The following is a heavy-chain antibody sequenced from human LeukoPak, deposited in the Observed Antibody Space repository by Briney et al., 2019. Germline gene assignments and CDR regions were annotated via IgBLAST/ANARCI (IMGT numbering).Heavy chain of an antibody. CDR1: GGTFSSYA. CDR3: ARGSGGDFWSGYYFDY. Sequence: GASVKVSCKASGGTFSSYAISWVRQAPGQGLEWMGRIIPIFGIANYAQKFQGRVTITADKSTSTAYMELSSLRSEDTAVYYRARGSGGDFWSGYYFDYWGQGTLVTVSS. V-gene: IGHV1-69*04. CDR2: IIPIFGIA. J-gene: IGHJ4*02. D-gene: IGHD3-3*01.